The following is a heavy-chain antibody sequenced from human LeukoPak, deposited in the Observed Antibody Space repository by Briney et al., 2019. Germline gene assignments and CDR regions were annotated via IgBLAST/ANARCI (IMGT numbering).Heavy chain of an antibody. Sequence: SETLSLTCTVSGGSISSYYWSWIRQPPGKGLEWIGYIYYSGSTNYNPSLKSRVTISVDTSKNQFSLKLSSVTAADTAVYYCARGRVIWDSSGYYSDYWGQGTLVTVSS. D-gene: IGHD3-22*01. CDR3: ARGRVIWDSSGYYSDY. V-gene: IGHV4-59*01. CDR1: GGSISSYY. CDR2: IYYSGST. J-gene: IGHJ4*02.